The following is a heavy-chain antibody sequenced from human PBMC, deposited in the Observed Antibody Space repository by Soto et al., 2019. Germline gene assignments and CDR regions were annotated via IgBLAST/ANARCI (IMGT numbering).Heavy chain of an antibody. Sequence: EVQLVESGGGLVQPGGSLRLSCAASGFTFSYYEMNWVRQAPGKGLEWISYITSSGDRAKYADSVKGRLTISRDNAKNSLYLQMTSLSAEDTGLYYCARDIFDNWGQGILVTVSS. CDR2: ITSSGDRA. CDR3: ARDIFDN. J-gene: IGHJ4*02. CDR1: GFTFSYYE. V-gene: IGHV3-48*03.